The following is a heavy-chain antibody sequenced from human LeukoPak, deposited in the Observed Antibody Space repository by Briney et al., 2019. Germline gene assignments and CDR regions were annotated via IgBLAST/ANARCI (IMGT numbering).Heavy chain of an antibody. CDR2: IYSGGST. V-gene: IGHV3-66*01. J-gene: IGHJ4*02. D-gene: IGHD1-26*01. CDR1: GFTVSSNY. Sequence: GGSLRLSCAASGFTVSSNYMSWVRQAPGKGLEWVSVIYSGGSTYYADSVKGRFTISRDNSKNTLYLQMNSLRAEDTAVYYCARAKTSGSYLYDYWGQGTLVTVSS. CDR3: ARAKTSGSYLYDY.